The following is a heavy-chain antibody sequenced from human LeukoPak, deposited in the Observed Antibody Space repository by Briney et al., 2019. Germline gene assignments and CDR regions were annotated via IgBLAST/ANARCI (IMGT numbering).Heavy chain of an antibody. V-gene: IGHV4-39*01. CDR1: GGSISSSTYY. CDR3: ARLFYDFWSGHYYYYMDV. D-gene: IGHD3-3*01. CDR2: ISYSGSS. J-gene: IGHJ6*03. Sequence: SETLSLTCTVSGGSISSSTYYWGWIRQPPGKGLEWIGSISYSGSSYYNPSLKSRVTISVDTSKNQFSLKVGSVTAADTAVYYCARLFYDFWSGHYYYYMDVWGKGTTVTVSS.